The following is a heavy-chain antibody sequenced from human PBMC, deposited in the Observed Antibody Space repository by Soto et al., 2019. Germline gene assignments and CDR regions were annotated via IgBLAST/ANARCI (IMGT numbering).Heavy chain of an antibody. D-gene: IGHD1-1*01. CDR2: MNPNSGNT. CDR3: ASDNVVGATGN. CDR1: GYTFTSYD. Sequence: QVQLVQSGAEVKKPGASVKVSCKASGYTFTSYDISWVRQATGQGREWMGWMNPNSGNTVYAQKFQGRVTMTRNTCIIPACIQLTSLRYEDPAVYYCASDNVVGATGNWGQGTLVTVSS. V-gene: IGHV1-8*01. J-gene: IGHJ4*02.